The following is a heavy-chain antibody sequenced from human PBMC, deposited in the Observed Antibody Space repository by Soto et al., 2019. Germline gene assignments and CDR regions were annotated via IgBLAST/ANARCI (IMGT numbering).Heavy chain of an antibody. J-gene: IGHJ4*02. D-gene: IGHD3-9*01. CDR2: IYYSGST. V-gene: IGHV4-59*01. Sequence: PSETLSLTCTVSGGPISSYYWSWIRQPPGKGLEWIGYIYYSGSTNYNPSLKSRVTISVDTSKNQFSLKLSSVTAADTAVYYCASAPPSYDPLTGYSLVTYYFDYWGQGTLVTVSS. CDR3: ASAPPSYDPLTGYSLVTYYFDY. CDR1: GGPISSYY.